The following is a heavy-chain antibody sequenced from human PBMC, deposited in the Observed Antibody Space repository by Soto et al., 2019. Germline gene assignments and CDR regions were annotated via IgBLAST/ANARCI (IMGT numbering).Heavy chain of an antibody. Sequence: LVQSGPDVKKPGTSVKVSCKTSGFTFCSSAVQWVRQVRGQRLEWLGWIVVASGYSNVAQKFQDRVSLARDLPTITAVMEVSSLASEDSAMYYCAADGIGVAGDFDHWGQGALVSVSS. V-gene: IGHV1-58*01. CDR1: GFTFCSSA. CDR2: IVVASGYS. CDR3: AADGIGVAGDFDH. J-gene: IGHJ4*02. D-gene: IGHD6-19*01.